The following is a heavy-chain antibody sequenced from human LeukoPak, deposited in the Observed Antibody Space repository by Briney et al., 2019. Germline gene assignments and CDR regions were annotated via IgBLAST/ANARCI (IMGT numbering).Heavy chain of an antibody. CDR2: INHSGST. CDR1: GGSFSGYY. V-gene: IGHV4-34*01. D-gene: IGHD3-9*01. Sequence: PSETLSLTCAVYGGSFSGYYWSWIRQPPGKGLEWIGEINHSGSTNYNPSLKSRVTISVDTSKNQFSLKLSSVTAADTAVYYCARAPLRYFDWFPGGYYGMDVWGQGTTVTVSS. J-gene: IGHJ6*02. CDR3: ARAPLRYFDWFPGGYYGMDV.